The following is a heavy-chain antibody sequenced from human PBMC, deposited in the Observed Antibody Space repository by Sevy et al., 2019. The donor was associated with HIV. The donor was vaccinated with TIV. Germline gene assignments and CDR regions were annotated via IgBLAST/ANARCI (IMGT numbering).Heavy chain of an antibody. CDR3: ARGYPRWWSRGWYGGGGYFDY. J-gene: IGHJ4*02. D-gene: IGHD6-19*01. CDR2: IYYSGST. Sequence: SETLSLTCTVSGGSISSYYWSWIRQPPGKGLEWVGYIYYSGSTNYNPSLKSRVTISVDTSKKQFSLKLSSVTAADTAVYYCARGYPRWWSRGWYGGGGYFDYWGQGTLVTVSS. V-gene: IGHV4-59*13. CDR1: GGSISSYY.